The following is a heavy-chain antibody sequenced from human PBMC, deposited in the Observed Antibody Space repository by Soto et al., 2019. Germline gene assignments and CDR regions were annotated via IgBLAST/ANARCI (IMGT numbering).Heavy chain of an antibody. V-gene: IGHV1-69*08. CDR3: ARDESRVGTRYWYCDF. CDR1: GGTFSSYT. J-gene: IGHJ2*01. D-gene: IGHD2-21*02. Sequence: QVQLGQSGAEVKKPGSSVKVSCKASGGTFSSYTISWVRQAPGQGLEWMGRIIPILGIANYAQKFQGRLTITXXKXTTXADKELSSPLTADTAAYYCARDESRVGTRYWYCDFWGRGTPVTVSS. CDR2: IIPILGIA.